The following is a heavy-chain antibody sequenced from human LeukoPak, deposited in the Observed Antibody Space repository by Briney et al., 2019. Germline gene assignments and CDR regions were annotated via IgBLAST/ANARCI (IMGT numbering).Heavy chain of an antibody. Sequence: ASVKVSCKASGYTFTGYYMHWVRQAPGQGLEWMGWINPNSGGTNYAQKFQGRVTMTRDTSISTAYMELSRLRSGDTAVYYCARDETFPLWFREPHRILDYWGQGTLVTVSS. CDR1: GYTFTGYY. V-gene: IGHV1-2*02. CDR3: ARDETFPLWFREPHRILDY. CDR2: INPNSGGT. J-gene: IGHJ4*02. D-gene: IGHD3-10*01.